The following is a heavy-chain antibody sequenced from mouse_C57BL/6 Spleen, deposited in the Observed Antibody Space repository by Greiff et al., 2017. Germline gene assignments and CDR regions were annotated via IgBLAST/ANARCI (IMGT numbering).Heavy chain of an antibody. J-gene: IGHJ2*01. CDR3: ASPYGGDYFDD. Sequence: VQLQQSGPELVKPGASVKISCKASGYAFSSSWMNWVKQRPGKGLEWIGRIYPGDGDTNYNGKFKGKATLTADKSSSTAYMQLSSLTSEDSAVYFCASPYGGDYFDDWGQGTTLTVSS. D-gene: IGHD1-1*02. CDR2: IYPGDGDT. CDR1: GYAFSSSW. V-gene: IGHV1-82*01.